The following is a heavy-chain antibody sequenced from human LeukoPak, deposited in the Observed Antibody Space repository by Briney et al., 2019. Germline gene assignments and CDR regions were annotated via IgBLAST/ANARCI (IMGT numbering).Heavy chain of an antibody. V-gene: IGHV5-51*01. CDR3: ARQMKGYSPYYYYYMDV. CDR2: IYPGDSET. Sequence: GESLKISCKISGYRLTSNWIGWVRQMPGKGLEWMGIIYPGDSETRYSPSFQGQVTISADKSISTAYLQWSSLKASDTAMYYCARQMKGYSPYYYYYMDVWGKGTTVTISS. J-gene: IGHJ6*03. CDR1: GYRLTSNW. D-gene: IGHD6-13*01.